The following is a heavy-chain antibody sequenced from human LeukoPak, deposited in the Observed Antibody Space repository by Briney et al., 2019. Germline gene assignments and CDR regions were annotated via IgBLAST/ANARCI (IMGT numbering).Heavy chain of an antibody. Sequence: GGSLRPSCAASGFTFSSYWMHWVRQAPGKGLVWVSRINYDGSSTGHADSVKGRFTISRDNAKNTLFLQMNSLRAEDTSVYYCARAGSVAAAGHDRGVDYWGQGTLVTVSS. CDR3: ARAGSVAAAGHDRGVDY. CDR1: GFTFSSYW. V-gene: IGHV3-74*01. D-gene: IGHD6-13*01. J-gene: IGHJ4*02. CDR2: INYDGSST.